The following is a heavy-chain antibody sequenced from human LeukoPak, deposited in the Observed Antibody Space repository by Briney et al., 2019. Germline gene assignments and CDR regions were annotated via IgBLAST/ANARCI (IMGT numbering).Heavy chain of an antibody. CDR1: GFVFSNYA. V-gene: IGHV3-23*01. CDR3: ARSPLIRESYGDKLVKFDY. J-gene: IGHJ4*02. Sequence: GGSLRLSCAASGFVFSNYAMSWVRQAPGRGLEWVSTISGRADSTYSADSVRGRFTIHRDSYKNTLSLQMDSLRAEDTAVYYCARSPLIRESYGDKLVKFDYWGQGTLVTVSS. D-gene: IGHD4-17*01. CDR2: ISGRADST.